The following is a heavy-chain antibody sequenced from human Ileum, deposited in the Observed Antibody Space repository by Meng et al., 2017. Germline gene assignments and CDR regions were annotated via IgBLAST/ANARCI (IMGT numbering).Heavy chain of an antibody. CDR3: AANSGKKMHS. D-gene: IGHD4-23*01. J-gene: IGHJ4*02. V-gene: IGHV4-4*02. CDR2: IYHSGLF. CDR1: GDSLRTTNW. Sequence: QVQTQESGPMLLKPSGTPSPTCPGPGDSLRTTNWWNWVRQPPGEGLEWIGEIYHSGLFNYNLSLKSRVTLSIDKSKNQFSLKLISVTAADTGVYYCAANSGKKMHSWGQGTLVTVSS.